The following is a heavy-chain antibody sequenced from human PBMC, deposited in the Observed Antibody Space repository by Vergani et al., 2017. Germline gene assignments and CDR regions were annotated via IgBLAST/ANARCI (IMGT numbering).Heavy chain of an antibody. CDR1: GYTFTSYY. V-gene: IGHV1-2*06. J-gene: IGHJ3*02. CDR2: INPNSGGT. Sequence: QVQLVQSGAEVKKPGASVKVSCKASGYTFTSYYMHWVRQAPGQGLEWMGRINPNSGGTNYAQKFQGRVTMTRDTSISTAYMELSRLRSDDTAVYYCARASIFGVVRNAFDIWGQGTMVTVSS. D-gene: IGHD3-3*01. CDR3: ARASIFGVVRNAFDI.